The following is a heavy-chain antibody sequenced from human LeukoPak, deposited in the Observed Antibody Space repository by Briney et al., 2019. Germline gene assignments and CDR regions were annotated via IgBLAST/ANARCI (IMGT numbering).Heavy chain of an antibody. Sequence: PGGSLRLSCAASGFTFSSYEMNWVRQAPGKGLEWDSYISSSGSTIYYADSVKGRFTISRDNAKNSLYLQMNSLRAEDTAVYYCARAEGSGSYYSAYFDYWGQGTLVTVSS. CDR3: ARAEGSGSYYSAYFDY. CDR2: ISSSGSTI. CDR1: GFTFSSYE. J-gene: IGHJ4*02. D-gene: IGHD3-10*01. V-gene: IGHV3-48*03.